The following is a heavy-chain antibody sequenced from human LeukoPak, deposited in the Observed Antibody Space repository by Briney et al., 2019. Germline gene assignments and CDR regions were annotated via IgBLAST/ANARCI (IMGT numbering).Heavy chain of an antibody. CDR2: ISGSGGST. J-gene: IGHJ4*02. Sequence: GGSLRLSCAPSGFTFSSYAMSWVRQAPGKGLEWVSAISGSGGSTYYADSVKGRFTISRDNSKNTLYLQMNSLRAEVSAVYYCAKPYYDDSSGAPYYWGEGTLVTVSS. CDR3: AKPYYDDSSGAPYY. D-gene: IGHD3-22*01. CDR1: GFTFSSYA. V-gene: IGHV3-23*01.